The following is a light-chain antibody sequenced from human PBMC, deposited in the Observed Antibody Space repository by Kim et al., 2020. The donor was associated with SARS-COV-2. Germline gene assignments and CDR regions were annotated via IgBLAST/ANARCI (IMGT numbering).Light chain of an antibody. CDR2: EDN. CDR1: SGSIASNY. Sequence: LTQPHSVSESPGKTVIISCTRSSGSIASNYVQWYQQRPGSSPTTVIYEDNQRPSGVPDRFSGSIDSSSNSASLTISGLQTEDDADYYCQSFDSTSVVFGGGTKVTVL. CDR3: QSFDSTSVV. J-gene: IGLJ2*01. V-gene: IGLV6-57*01.